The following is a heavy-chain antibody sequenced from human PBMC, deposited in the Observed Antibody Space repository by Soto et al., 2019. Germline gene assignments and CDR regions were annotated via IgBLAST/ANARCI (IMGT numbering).Heavy chain of an antibody. CDR3: AKDHDEDFGYDLDYFNS. CDR1: GFNFDDFA. D-gene: IGHD5-12*01. Sequence: GGSLRLSCAASGFNFDDFAMHWVRRAPGKGLEWVSGISWEGGSICYADSVKGRFIISRDNAKNSLFLQMNSLTADDTALYYCAKDHDEDFGYDLDYFNSWGQGTQVTVSS. J-gene: IGHJ4*02. V-gene: IGHV3-9*01. CDR2: ISWEGGSI.